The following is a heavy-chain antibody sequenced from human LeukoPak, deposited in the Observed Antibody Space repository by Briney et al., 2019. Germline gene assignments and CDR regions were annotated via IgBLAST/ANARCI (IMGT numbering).Heavy chain of an antibody. Sequence: PGGSLRLSCAASGFTFSDYYMSWIRQAPGKGLEWVSYISSSSSYTNYAESVKGRFTISRDNAKNSLYLQMNSLRAEDTAVYYCARGMTAMVLFDIWGQGTMVTVSS. CDR2: ISSSSSYT. V-gene: IGHV3-11*06. J-gene: IGHJ3*02. D-gene: IGHD5-18*01. CDR1: GFTFSDYY. CDR3: ARGMTAMVLFDI.